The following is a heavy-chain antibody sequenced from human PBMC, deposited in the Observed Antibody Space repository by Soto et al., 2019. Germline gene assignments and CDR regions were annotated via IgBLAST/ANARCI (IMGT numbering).Heavy chain of an antibody. J-gene: IGHJ4*02. Sequence: EVRLVESGGGLVHPGRSLRLSCAASGFTFDDYAMHWVRQAPGKGLEWVSGISWNSGIIDYADSVKGRFTISRDNAKNSLYLQMNSLRAEDTALYYCAKGYSYGVLEPLGYWGQGTLVTVSS. CDR2: ISWNSGII. D-gene: IGHD5-18*01. CDR3: AKGYSYGVLEPLGY. V-gene: IGHV3-9*01. CDR1: GFTFDDYA.